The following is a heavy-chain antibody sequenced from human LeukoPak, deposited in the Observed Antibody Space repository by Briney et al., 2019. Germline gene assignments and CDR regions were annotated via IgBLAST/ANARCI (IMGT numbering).Heavy chain of an antibody. CDR1: GFTFSSYG. V-gene: IGHV3-30*18. J-gene: IGHJ4*02. Sequence: PGRSLRLSCAVSGFTFSSYGMHWVRKAPGQGQGRVAVISYDGSNKYYADSVKGRFTISRDNSKNTLYLQMNSLRAEDTAVYYCAKDRKRGGLLLSLLYFDYWGQGTLVTVSS. CDR3: AKDRKRGGLLLSLLYFDY. CDR2: ISYDGSNK. D-gene: IGHD3-10*01.